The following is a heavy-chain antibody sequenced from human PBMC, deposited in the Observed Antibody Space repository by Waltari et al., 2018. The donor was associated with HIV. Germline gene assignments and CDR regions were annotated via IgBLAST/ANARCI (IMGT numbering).Heavy chain of an antibody. CDR1: AFNFRNYW. Sequence: EMWFVESGGGLVQPGGFLRLSCSASAFNFRNYWMSWFRQVTGKGLEGLANRNEERSEKNYVDSLRGRFTISRDNARNTLYLRMNSLSLEDTAMYYCARGPDDCEKGVCYAFDIWGQGTMVNVSS. CDR2: RNEERSEK. CDR3: ARGPDDCEKGVCYAFDI. J-gene: IGHJ3*02. V-gene: IGHV3-7*03. D-gene: IGHD2-8*01.